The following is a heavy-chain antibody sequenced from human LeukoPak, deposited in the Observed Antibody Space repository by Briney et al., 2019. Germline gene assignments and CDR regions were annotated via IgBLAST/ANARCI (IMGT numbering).Heavy chain of an antibody. V-gene: IGHV3-23*01. CDR1: GITLGTYA. CDR3: TKETGGDWGYFEY. CDR2: IHNSGDKT. Sequence: GESLRLSCAASGITLGTYAMIWVRQAPGKGLEWVSSIHNSGDKTFYSDSVRGRFTISRDNSKSTVYLQMNSLRADDTALYYCTKETGGDWGYFEYWGQGILVTVSS. J-gene: IGHJ4*02. D-gene: IGHD2-21*01.